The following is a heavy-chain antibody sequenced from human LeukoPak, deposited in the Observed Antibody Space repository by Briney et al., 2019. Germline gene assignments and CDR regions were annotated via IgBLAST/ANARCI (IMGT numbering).Heavy chain of an antibody. J-gene: IGHJ4*02. D-gene: IGHD2-8*02. V-gene: IGHV3-33*01. CDR2: INYDGSNK. Sequence: PGGSLRLSCAASGFTFSSYGMHWVRQAPGKGLEWVAVINYDGSNKYYADFVKGRFSISRDNSKNTLYLQMNSLKVEDTAVYNCARALSTGGRIDYWGQGTLVTVPS. CDR3: ARALSTGGRIDY. CDR1: GFTFSSYG.